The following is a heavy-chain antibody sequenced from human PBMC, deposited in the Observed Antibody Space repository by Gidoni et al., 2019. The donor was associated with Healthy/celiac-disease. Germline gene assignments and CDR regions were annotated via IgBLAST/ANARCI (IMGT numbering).Heavy chain of an antibody. D-gene: IGHD4-17*01. CDR2: ISSSSSTI. J-gene: IGHJ4*02. V-gene: IGHV3-48*02. CDR3: ARDTGRDDYGDPTPNFDY. CDR1: GFTFSSYS. Sequence: EVQLVESGGGLVQPGWSLRLSCASSGFTFSSYSMNWVRQAPGKGLEWVSYISSSSSTIYYADSVKGRFTISRDNAKNSLYLQMNSLRDEDTAVYYCARDTGRDDYGDPTPNFDYWGQGTLVTVSS.